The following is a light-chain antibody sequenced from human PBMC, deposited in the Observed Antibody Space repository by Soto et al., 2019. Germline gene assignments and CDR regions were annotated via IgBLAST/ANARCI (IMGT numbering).Light chain of an antibody. J-gene: IGLJ1*01. Sequence: QSALTQPPSASGSPGQSVAISCTGTSSDVGGYNYVSWYQQHPGKAPKLMIYEVNKRPSGVPDRFSGSKSGNTASLNVSGLQAEDESDYYCSSYAGSSNVFGTGTQLTVL. CDR1: SSDVGGYNY. CDR2: EVN. V-gene: IGLV2-8*01. CDR3: SSYAGSSNV.